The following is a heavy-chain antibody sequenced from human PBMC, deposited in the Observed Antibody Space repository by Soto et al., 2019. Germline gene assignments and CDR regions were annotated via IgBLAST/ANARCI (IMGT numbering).Heavy chain of an antibody. CDR1: GGSFNDYY. Sequence: NPSETLSLTCAVYGGSFNDYYWTWIRQSPGKGLEWIGEIHHSGSTDYNPSLKSRVTMSVDTSQSQFSLNLTSVTAADTALYYCARGLQRRFGGYKGLGHYGMDVWGQGNRVTVSS. D-gene: IGHD5-12*01. V-gene: IGHV4-34*01. CDR3: ARGLQRRFGGYKGLGHYGMDV. J-gene: IGHJ6*02. CDR2: IHHSGST.